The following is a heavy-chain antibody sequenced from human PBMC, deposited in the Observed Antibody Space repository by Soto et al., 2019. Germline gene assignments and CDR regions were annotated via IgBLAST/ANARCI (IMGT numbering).Heavy chain of an antibody. CDR2: INHSGST. J-gene: IGHJ4*02. V-gene: IGHV4-34*01. CDR3: ARNNTYQRKTYYYDSSGYYYFDY. D-gene: IGHD3-22*01. CDR1: GGSFSGYY. Sequence: QVQLQQWGAGLLKPSETLSLTCAVYGGSFSGYYWSWIRQPPGKGLEWIGEINHSGSTNYNPSLKSRVTISVDTSKNQFSLKLSSVTAADTAVYYCARNNTYQRKTYYYDSSGYYYFDYWGQGTLVTVSS.